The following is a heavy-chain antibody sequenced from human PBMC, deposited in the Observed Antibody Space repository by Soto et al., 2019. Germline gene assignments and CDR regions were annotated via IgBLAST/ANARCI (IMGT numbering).Heavy chain of an antibody. Sequence: SETLSLTCTVSGGSISSSTYYWGWIRQPPGKGLECVGTIYYDGGAYYNPSLKSRVTISIDTSKNQFSLNLSSVTAADTAVYYSARSSIAPRLFMYPFDYWGQGTLVTVSS. CDR2: IYYDGGA. CDR3: ARSSIAPRLFMYPFDY. J-gene: IGHJ4*01. D-gene: IGHD6-6*01. CDR1: GGSISSSTYY. V-gene: IGHV4-39*01.